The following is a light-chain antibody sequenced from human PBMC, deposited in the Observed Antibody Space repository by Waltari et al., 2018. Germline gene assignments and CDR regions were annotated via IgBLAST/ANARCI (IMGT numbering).Light chain of an antibody. CDR2: EVS. Sequence: QAALTQPASVSGSLGQSITISCTGTDSAFEDDDSVSWYQQFPGEAPRLIIYEVSNRPSRISSRFYGSKSANTASLTISGLQPDDEADYFCCSHTGIDTWVFGGGTTLTVL. CDR3: CSHTGIDTWV. CDR1: DSAFEDDDS. J-gene: IGLJ3*02. V-gene: IGLV2-14*01.